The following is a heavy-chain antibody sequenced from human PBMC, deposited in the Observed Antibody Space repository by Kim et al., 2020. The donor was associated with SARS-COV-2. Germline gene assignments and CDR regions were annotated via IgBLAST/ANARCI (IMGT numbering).Heavy chain of an antibody. J-gene: IGHJ6*02. Sequence: GGSLRLSCAASGFTVSSNYMSWVRQAPGKGLEWVSVIYSGGSTYYADSVKGRFTISRDNSKNTLYLQMNSLRAEDTAVYYCAMSYGSGSYYMRPPVSGMDVWGQGTTVTVSS. CDR3: AMSYGSGSYYMRPPVSGMDV. V-gene: IGHV3-66*01. CDR1: GFTVSSNY. CDR2: IYSGGST. D-gene: IGHD3-10*01.